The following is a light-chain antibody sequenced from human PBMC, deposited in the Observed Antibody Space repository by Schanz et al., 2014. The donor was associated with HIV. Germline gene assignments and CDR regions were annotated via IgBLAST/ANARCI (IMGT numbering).Light chain of an antibody. V-gene: IGKV3-20*01. Sequence: EIVMTQSPGTLSVSPGERATLSCRASQTVSNNLAWYQQKPGQAPRLLIYGASSRATGIPDRFSGSGSGTDFTLTISRLEPEDFAVYYCQQYGSSPRMTFGQGTKVEIK. CDR1: QTVSNN. CDR3: QQYGSSPRMT. CDR2: GAS. J-gene: IGKJ1*01.